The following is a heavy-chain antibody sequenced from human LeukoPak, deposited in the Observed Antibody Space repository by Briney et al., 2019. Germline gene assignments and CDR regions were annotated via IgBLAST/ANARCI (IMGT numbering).Heavy chain of an antibody. D-gene: IGHD6-13*01. CDR1: GFTFSSSA. Sequence: GGSLRLSCAASGFTFSSSAMSWVRQAPGKGLEWVSGISGSGGSTYYADSVKGRCTISRDNSKNTLYLQMNSLRAEDTAVYYCAKVLGTLAAAGTSAYYYYYYMDVWGKGTTVTISS. J-gene: IGHJ6*03. CDR3: AKVLGTLAAAGTSAYYYYYYMDV. V-gene: IGHV3-23*01. CDR2: ISGSGGST.